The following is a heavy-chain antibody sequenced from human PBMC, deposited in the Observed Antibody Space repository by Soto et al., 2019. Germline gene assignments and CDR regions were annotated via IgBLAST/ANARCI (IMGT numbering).Heavy chain of an antibody. J-gene: IGHJ4*02. Sequence: QVQLVQSGAEMKKPGASVKVSCKASGYTFTSYGISWVRQAPGQGLEWMGWNSAYNGNTNYAQMLQVRVTMTTDTSTSTAYMELRSLTSDDTAVYYCARDLAAGLVDYWGQGTLVTVSS. CDR2: NSAYNGNT. CDR3: ARDLAAGLVDY. CDR1: GYTFTSYG. V-gene: IGHV1-18*01. D-gene: IGHD6-19*01.